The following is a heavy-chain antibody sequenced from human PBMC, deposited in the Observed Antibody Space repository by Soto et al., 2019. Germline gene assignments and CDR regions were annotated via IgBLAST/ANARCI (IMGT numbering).Heavy chain of an antibody. CDR1: GGSISSYY. CDR2: IYYSGST. D-gene: IGHD2-15*01. V-gene: IGHV4-59*12. Sequence: SETLSLTCTVSGGSISSYYWSWIRQPPGKGLEWIGYIYYSGSTNYNPSLKSRATISVDTSKNQFSLELNSVTAADTAVYYCARGPYCSGGSCYRSFDYWGQGTLVTVSS. J-gene: IGHJ4*02. CDR3: ARGPYCSGGSCYRSFDY.